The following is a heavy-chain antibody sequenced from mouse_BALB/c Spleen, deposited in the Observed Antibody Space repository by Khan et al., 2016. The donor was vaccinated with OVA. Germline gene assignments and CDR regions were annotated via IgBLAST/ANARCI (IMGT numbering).Heavy chain of an antibody. CDR3: AKKNYYYGYGMDY. CDR1: GFSLTSYG. CDR2: IWRGGST. V-gene: IGHV2-5*01. D-gene: IGHD1-2*01. Sequence: QVQLQQSGPGLVQPSQSLSITCTVSGFSLTSYGVHWVRQSPGKGLEWLGVIWRGGSTDYNAAFMSRLSITKDNSKSQVFFKMNSLQADDTAIYYCAKKNYYYGYGMDYWGQGTSVTVSS. J-gene: IGHJ4*01.